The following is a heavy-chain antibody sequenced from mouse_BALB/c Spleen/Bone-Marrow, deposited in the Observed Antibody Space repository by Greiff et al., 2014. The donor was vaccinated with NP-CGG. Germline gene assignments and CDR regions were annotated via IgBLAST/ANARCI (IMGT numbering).Heavy chain of an antibody. CDR3: ARELLRLRSAMDY. Sequence: QVQLQQPGPQLVRPGASVKISCKASGYSFTSYWMHWVKQRPGQGLEWIGMIDPSDSETRLNQKFKDKATLTVDKSSSTAYMQRSSPTSEDSAVYYCARELLRLRSAMDYWGQGTSVTVSS. V-gene: IGHV1S127*01. CDR2: IDPSDSET. J-gene: IGHJ4*01. CDR1: GYSFTSYW. D-gene: IGHD1-2*01.